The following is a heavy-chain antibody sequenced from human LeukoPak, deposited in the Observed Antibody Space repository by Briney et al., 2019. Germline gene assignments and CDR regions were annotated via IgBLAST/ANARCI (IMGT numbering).Heavy chain of an antibody. CDR3: AKVLWFGELFNYYFDY. D-gene: IGHD3-10*01. Sequence: GGTLRLSCAASGFTFSSYGMSWVRQAPGKGLEWVSAISGSGGSTYYADSVKGRFTISRDNSKNTLYLQMNSLRAEDTAVYYCAKVLWFGELFNYYFDYWGQGTLITVSS. CDR2: ISGSGGST. J-gene: IGHJ4*02. V-gene: IGHV3-23*01. CDR1: GFTFSSYG.